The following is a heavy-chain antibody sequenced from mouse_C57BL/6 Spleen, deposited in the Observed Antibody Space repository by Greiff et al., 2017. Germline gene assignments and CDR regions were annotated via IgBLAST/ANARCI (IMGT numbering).Heavy chain of an antibody. Sequence: VQLQQSGPELVKPGASVKISCKASGYAFTSSWMNWVKQRPGKGLEWIGRIYPGDGDTNYNGKFKGKDTLTADKSSSTAYMQLSSLTSEDSAVYCCASEGDYCGSSYYLDYWGQGTTLTVSS. D-gene: IGHD1-1*01. CDR1: GYAFTSSW. CDR2: IYPGDGDT. V-gene: IGHV1-82*01. J-gene: IGHJ2*01. CDR3: ASEGDYCGSSYYLDY.